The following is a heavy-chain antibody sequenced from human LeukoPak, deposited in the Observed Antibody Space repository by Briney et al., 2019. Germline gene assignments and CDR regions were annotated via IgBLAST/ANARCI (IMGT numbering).Heavy chain of an antibody. CDR1: GGTFSSYA. J-gene: IGHJ4*02. V-gene: IGHV1-69*06. D-gene: IGHD5-12*01. Sequence: ASVKVSCKASGGTFSSYAISWVRQAPGQGLEWMGGIIPIFGTANYAQKFQGRVTITADKSTSTAYMELSSLRSEDTAVYYCAREIVATMGIDYWGQGTLVTVSS. CDR3: AREIVATMGIDY. CDR2: IIPIFGTA.